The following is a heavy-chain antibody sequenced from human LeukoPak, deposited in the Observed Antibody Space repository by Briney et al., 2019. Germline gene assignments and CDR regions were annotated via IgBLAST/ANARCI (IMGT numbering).Heavy chain of an antibody. CDR3: ARQRGYHYDSTTNRFSDL. D-gene: IGHD3-22*01. J-gene: IGHJ5*02. CDR1: GGSISSAGYY. V-gene: IGHV4-39*01. Sequence: SETLSLTCTVSGGSISSAGYYWAWIRQPPGKGLEWIGSIYYSGSAYYNPSLKSRVAISVDTSKSQFSLSLSSVTAADTAVYYCARQRGYHYDSTTNRFSDLWGQGTRVTVSS. CDR2: IYYSGSA.